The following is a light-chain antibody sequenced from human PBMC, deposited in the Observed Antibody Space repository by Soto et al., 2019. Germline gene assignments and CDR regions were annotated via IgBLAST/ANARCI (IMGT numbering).Light chain of an antibody. CDR1: QSVSSN. Sequence: EIVMTQSPAPLSVSPGERATLSCRASQSVSSNLAWYQQKPGQAPRLLIYGASSRATSIPARFSGSGSGTEFTLTVRSLQSEDFAVYYCQQYNNRPLTFGGGTTLEIK. J-gene: IGKJ4*01. CDR2: GAS. CDR3: QQYNNRPLT. V-gene: IGKV3-15*01.